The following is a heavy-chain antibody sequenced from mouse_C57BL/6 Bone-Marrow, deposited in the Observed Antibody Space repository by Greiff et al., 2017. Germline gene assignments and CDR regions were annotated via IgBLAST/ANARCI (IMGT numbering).Heavy chain of an antibody. CDR1: GFTFSDYG. J-gene: IGHJ4*01. CDR3: ARPGLRRGDYAMDY. CDR2: ISSGSSTI. V-gene: IGHV5-17*01. Sequence: EVQGVESGGGLVKPGGSLKLSCAASGFTFSDYGMHWVRQAPEKGLEWVAYISSGSSTIYYADTVKGRFTISRDNAKNTLFLQMTSLRSEDTAMYYCARPGLRRGDYAMDYWGQGTSVTVSS. D-gene: IGHD2-4*01.